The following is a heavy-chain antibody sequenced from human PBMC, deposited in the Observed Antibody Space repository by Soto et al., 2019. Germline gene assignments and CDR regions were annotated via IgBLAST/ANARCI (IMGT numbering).Heavy chain of an antibody. CDR1: GFTFSNHW. CDR3: VIDQGYYSFEY. J-gene: IGHJ4*03. D-gene: IGHD3-22*01. CDR2: ISPDGSQK. V-gene: IGHV3-7*03. Sequence: EVQLVESGGGLVQPGGSLRLSCAASGFTFSNHWMGWVRQAPGKGLEWVADISPDGSQKYYLDSVKGRFTISRDNVQTSLYLQMNGLGAEDTAVYFCVIDQGYYSFEYWGHGTLVTVSS.